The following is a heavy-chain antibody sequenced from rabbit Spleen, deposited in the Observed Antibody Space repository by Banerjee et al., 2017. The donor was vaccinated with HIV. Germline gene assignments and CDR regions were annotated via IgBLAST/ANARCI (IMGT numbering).Heavy chain of an antibody. D-gene: IGHD1-1*01. CDR1: GVSFSSNVY. CDR2: IDSGSSGFT. Sequence: QSLEESWGDLVKPGASLTLKCPASGVSFSSNVYMSCVRQAPGKGLEWSACIDSGSSGFTYFASWAKGRFTISKTASTTVTLHMTSLTAAYTATYFCARDTSSSFSSYGMDLLGPGTLVTVS. CDR3: ARDTSSSFSSYGMDL. V-gene: IGHV1S40*01. J-gene: IGHJ6*01.